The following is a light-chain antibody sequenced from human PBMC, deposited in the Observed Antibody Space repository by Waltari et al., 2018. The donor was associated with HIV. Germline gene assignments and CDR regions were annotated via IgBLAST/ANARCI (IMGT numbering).Light chain of an antibody. J-gene: IGLJ2*01. CDR3: QSYDSSLSGSV. V-gene: IGLV1-40*01. Sequence: QSVLTQPPSVSGAPGQRVTISCTGSSSNIRAGYHVPWYQQLPGTAPKLLIYGNSNRPSGVPDRFSGSKSGTSASLAITGLQAEDEADYYCQSYDSSLSGSVFGGGTKLTVL. CDR2: GNS. CDR1: SSNIRAGYH.